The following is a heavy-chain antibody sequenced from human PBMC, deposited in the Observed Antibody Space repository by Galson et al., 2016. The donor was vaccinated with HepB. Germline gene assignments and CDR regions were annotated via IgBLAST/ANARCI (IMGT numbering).Heavy chain of an antibody. CDR1: GYHFDSYS. V-gene: IGHV1-3*01. J-gene: IGHJ6*02. CDR3: ARVRESDYHDILAGRGRHGMED. CDR2: INAAKGDT. Sequence: SVKVSCKASGYHFDSYSMHWVRQAPGQGLEWMGYINAAKGDTKCSQRFHGRLTITGDRSASTAYMELSSLRSEDTAIYFCARVRESDYHDILAGRGRHGMEDWGQGTMVAVAS. D-gene: IGHD3-9*01.